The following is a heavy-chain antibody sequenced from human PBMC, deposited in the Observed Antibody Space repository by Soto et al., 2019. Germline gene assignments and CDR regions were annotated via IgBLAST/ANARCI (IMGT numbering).Heavy chain of an antibody. Sequence: PSETLSLTCTVSGGSISSSSYYWGWIRQPPGKGLEWIGSIYYSGGTYYNPSLKSRVTISVDTSKNQFSLKLSSVTAADTAVYYCARDFGVVTNNYYYGMDVWGQGTTVTVSS. V-gene: IGHV4-39*01. CDR1: GGSISSSSYY. J-gene: IGHJ6*02. CDR3: ARDFGVVTNNYYYGMDV. CDR2: IYYSGGT. D-gene: IGHD3-3*01.